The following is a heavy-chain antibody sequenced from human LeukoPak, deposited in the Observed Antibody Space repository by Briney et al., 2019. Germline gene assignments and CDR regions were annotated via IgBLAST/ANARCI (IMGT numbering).Heavy chain of an antibody. V-gene: IGHV3-30*18. CDR2: ISYDGSKE. D-gene: IGHD3-16*01. CDR1: GFTFSSYG. CDR3: AKEYDSLYYFDY. Sequence: PGGSLRLSCAASGFTFSSYGMHWVRQAPGKGLEWVAVISYDGSKEHYGDSVKGRFSISRDNSKNTLYLQMNSLGAEDTAVYYCAKEYDSLYYFDYWGQGTLVTVSS. J-gene: IGHJ4*02.